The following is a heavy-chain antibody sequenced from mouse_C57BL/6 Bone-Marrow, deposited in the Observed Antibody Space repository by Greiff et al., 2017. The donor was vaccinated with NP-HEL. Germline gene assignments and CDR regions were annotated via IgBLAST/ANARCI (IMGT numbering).Heavy chain of an antibody. CDR3: ARRANYYGSGGYFDY. CDR2: IWTGGGT. D-gene: IGHD1-1*01. CDR1: GFSLTSYA. J-gene: IGHJ2*01. V-gene: IGHV2-9-1*01. Sequence: VQLQQSGPGLVAPSQSLSITCTVSGFSLTSYAISWVRQPPGKGLEWLGVIWTGGGTNYNSALKSRLSISKDNSKSQVFLKMNSLQTDDTARYYCARRANYYGSGGYFDYWGQGTTLTVSS.